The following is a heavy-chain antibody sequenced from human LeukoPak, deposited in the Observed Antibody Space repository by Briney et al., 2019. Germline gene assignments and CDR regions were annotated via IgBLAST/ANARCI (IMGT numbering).Heavy chain of an antibody. CDR1: GLRSSDNR. CDR2: TAGADDII. CDR3: ANYIQRPPGMDV. J-gene: IGHJ6*02. Sequence: PGGCLRLSCAVAGLRSSDNRTSWVRQAPEKRLEWVAVTAGADDIIQYADSVRGRFTISTHNSKNTVYLQMNSLRAEDTALYFCANYIQRPPGMDVWGQGTMVTVSS. D-gene: IGHD2-15*01. V-gene: IGHV3-23*01.